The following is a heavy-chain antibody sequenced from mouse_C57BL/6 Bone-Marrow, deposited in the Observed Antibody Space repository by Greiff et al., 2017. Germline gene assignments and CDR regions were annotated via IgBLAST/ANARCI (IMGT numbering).Heavy chain of an antibody. CDR3: ARFGLLFRAVWDCWYFDV. D-gene: IGHD1-1*01. J-gene: IGHJ1*03. CDR2: ISYSGST. CDR1: GYSITSGYD. Sequence: EVQLQESGPGMVKPSQSLSLTCTVTGYSITSGYDWHWIRHFPGNKLEWVGYISYSGSTNYNPSLKSPISITHDTSKNHFFLKLNSVTTEDTATSYCARFGLLFRAVWDCWYFDVWGTGTTVTVSS. V-gene: IGHV3-1*01.